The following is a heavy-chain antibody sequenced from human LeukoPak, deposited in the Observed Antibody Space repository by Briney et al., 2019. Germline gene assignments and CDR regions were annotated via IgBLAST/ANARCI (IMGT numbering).Heavy chain of an antibody. J-gene: IGHJ4*02. CDR3: ARVYSGSYHSTNFDY. V-gene: IGHV1-69*13. CDR2: IIPIFGTA. CDR1: GGTFSSYA. D-gene: IGHD1-26*01. Sequence: SVKVSCKASGGTFSSYAISWVRQAPGQGLEWMGGIIPIFGTANYAQKFQGRVTITADESTSTAYMELSSLRSEDTAVYYCARVYSGSYHSTNFDYWGQGTLVTVSS.